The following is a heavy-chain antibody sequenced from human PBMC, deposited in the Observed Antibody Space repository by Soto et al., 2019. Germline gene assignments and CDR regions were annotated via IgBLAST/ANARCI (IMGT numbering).Heavy chain of an antibody. CDR1: GFTFDDYA. D-gene: IGHD1-1*01. Sequence: RLSCAASGFTFDDYAMHWVRQAPGKGLEWVSGISWNSGSIGYADSVKGRFTISRDNAKNSLYLQMNSLRAEDTALYYCARYRDYYGMDVWGQGTTVTVSS. CDR3: ARYRDYYGMDV. CDR2: ISWNSGSI. J-gene: IGHJ6*02. V-gene: IGHV3-9*01.